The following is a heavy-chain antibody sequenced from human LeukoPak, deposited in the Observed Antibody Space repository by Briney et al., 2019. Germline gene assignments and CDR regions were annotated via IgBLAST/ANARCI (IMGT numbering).Heavy chain of an antibody. Sequence: GSLRLSCAASGFTFSSYEMNWVRQAPGKGLEWVSYISSGGSTIYYADSVKGRFTISRDNAKNSLYLQMNSLRAEDTAVYYCARGGHYGWGLGYWGQGTLVTVSS. J-gene: IGHJ4*02. CDR1: GFTFSSYE. V-gene: IGHV3-48*03. CDR2: ISSGGSTI. CDR3: ARGGHYGWGLGY. D-gene: IGHD4-17*01.